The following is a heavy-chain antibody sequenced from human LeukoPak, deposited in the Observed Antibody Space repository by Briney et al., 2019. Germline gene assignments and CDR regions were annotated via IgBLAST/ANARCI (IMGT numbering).Heavy chain of an antibody. V-gene: IGHV3-23*01. J-gene: IGHJ4*02. D-gene: IGHD3-9*01. CDR1: GFTFSSYA. CDR2: ISSGDRT. CDR3: AKDATASPYFHWFDN. Sequence: GGSLRLSCAASGFTFSSYAMNWVRQAPGEGLEWVAGISSGDRTFHAESVKGRFAISRDKSKDTMYLQMNSLRAEDTAVYYCAKDATASPYFHWFDNWGQGTQVIVSS.